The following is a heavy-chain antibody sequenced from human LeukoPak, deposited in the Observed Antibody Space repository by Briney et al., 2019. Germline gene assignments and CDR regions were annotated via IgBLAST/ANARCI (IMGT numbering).Heavy chain of an antibody. V-gene: IGHV4-59*01. CDR1: GGSFSGYY. J-gene: IGHJ5*02. CDR2: IYYSGST. CDR3: ARVQARFNWFDP. Sequence: SETLSLTCAVYGGSFSGYYWSWIRQPPGKGLEWIGYIYYSGSTNYNPSLKSRVTISVDTSKNQFSLKLSSVTAADTAVYYCARVQARFNWFDPWGQGTLVTVSS.